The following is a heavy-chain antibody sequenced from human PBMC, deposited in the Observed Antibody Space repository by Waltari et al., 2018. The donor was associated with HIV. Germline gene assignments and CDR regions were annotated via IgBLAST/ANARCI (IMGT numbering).Heavy chain of an antibody. V-gene: IGHV3-33*02. CDR2: IWADGSQE. D-gene: IGHD3-10*01. CDR1: GFNFSHRV. Sequence: LVQSRADAVRNGKSPGLSLAETGFNFSHRVIPGVRQGPGKVLEWLSLIWADGSQESYAGFAKGRFAISRDDSDNTLFLDLSGLRADDTAVYYCARDKHSATNYYGLDVWGQGTTVTVS. J-gene: IGHJ6*02. CDR3: ARDKHSATNYYGLDV.